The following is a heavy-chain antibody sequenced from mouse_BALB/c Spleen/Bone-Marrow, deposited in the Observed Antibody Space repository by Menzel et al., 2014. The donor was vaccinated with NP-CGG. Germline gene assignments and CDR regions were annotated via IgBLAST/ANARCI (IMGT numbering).Heavy chain of an antibody. Sequence: EVHLVESGCGLVQPGGSRKLSCAASGFTFSSFGMHWVRQAPEKGLEWVAYISSGSSTIYYADTLKGRFTISRDNPKNTLFLQMTSLRSEDTAMYYCARYGYYDSMDYWGQGTSVTVST. CDR3: ARYGYYDSMDY. CDR1: GFTFSSFG. J-gene: IGHJ4*01. V-gene: IGHV5-17*02. D-gene: IGHD2-3*01. CDR2: ISSGSSTI.